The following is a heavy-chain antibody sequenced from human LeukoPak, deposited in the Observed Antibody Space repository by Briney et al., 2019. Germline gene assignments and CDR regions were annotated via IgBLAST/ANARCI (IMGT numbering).Heavy chain of an antibody. CDR1: GGSISSSSYY. V-gene: IGHV4-39*07. D-gene: IGHD3-3*01. Sequence: SETLSLTCTVSGGSISSSSYYWGWIRQPPGKGLEWIGSIYYSGSTNYNPSLKSRVTISVDTSKNQFSLKLSSVTAADTAVYYCARVATYYDFWSGYRDRYYYMDVWGKGTTVTVSS. J-gene: IGHJ6*03. CDR3: ARVATYYDFWSGYRDRYYYMDV. CDR2: IYYSGST.